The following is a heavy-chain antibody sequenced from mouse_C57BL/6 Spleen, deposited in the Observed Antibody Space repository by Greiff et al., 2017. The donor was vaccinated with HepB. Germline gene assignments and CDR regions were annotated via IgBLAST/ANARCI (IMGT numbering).Heavy chain of an antibody. CDR1: GYTFTSYW. Sequence: VQLQHPGAELVKPGASVKLSCKASGYTFTSYWMHWVKQRPGQGLEWIGMIHPNSGSTNYNEKFKSKATLTVDKSSSTAYMQLSSLTSEDSAVYYCARGTTIGAMDYWGQGTSVTVSS. J-gene: IGHJ4*01. D-gene: IGHD1-1*01. CDR3: ARGTTIGAMDY. CDR2: IHPNSGST. V-gene: IGHV1-64*01.